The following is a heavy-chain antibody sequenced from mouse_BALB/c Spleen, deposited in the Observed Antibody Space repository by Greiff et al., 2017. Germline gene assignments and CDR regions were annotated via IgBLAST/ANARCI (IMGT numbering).Heavy chain of an antibody. Sequence: EVQLQQSGPSLVKPSQTLSLTCSVTGDSITSGYWNWIRKFPGNKLEYMGYISYSGSTYYNPSLKSRISITRDTSKNQYYLQLNSVTTEDTATYYCARRGLRPYYFDYWGQGTTLTVSS. CDR1: GDSITSGY. D-gene: IGHD1-2*01. CDR2: ISYSGST. V-gene: IGHV3-8*02. J-gene: IGHJ2*01. CDR3: ARRGLRPYYFDY.